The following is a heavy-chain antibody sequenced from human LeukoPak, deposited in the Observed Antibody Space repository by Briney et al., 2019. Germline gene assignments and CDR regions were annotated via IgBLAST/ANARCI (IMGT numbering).Heavy chain of an antibody. V-gene: IGHV4-34*01. CDR2: INHSGST. Sequence: SETLSLPCAVYGGSFSGYYWSWIRQPPGKGLEWIGEINHSGSTNYNPSLKSRVTISVDTSKNQFSLKLSSVTAADTAVYYCARGTAARTKFDYWGQGTLVTVSS. CDR3: ARGTAARTKFDY. J-gene: IGHJ4*02. D-gene: IGHD6-6*01. CDR1: GGSFSGYY.